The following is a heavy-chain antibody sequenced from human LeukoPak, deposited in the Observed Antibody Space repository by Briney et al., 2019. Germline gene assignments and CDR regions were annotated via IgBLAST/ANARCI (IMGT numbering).Heavy chain of an antibody. V-gene: IGHV4-31*03. CDR1: GGSISGGGYY. Sequence: PSETLSLTCTVSGGSISGGGYYWSWIRQHPGKGLEWIGYIYYSGSTYYNPSLKSRVTISVDTSKNQFSLKLSSVTAADTAVYYCARVMYPNYYGSGSYYTDWGQGTLVTVSS. D-gene: IGHD3-10*01. J-gene: IGHJ4*02. CDR2: IYYSGST. CDR3: ARVMYPNYYGSGSYYTD.